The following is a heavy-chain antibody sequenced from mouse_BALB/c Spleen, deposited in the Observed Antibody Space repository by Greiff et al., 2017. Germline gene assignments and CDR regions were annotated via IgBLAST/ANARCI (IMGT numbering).Heavy chain of an antibody. J-gene: IGHJ2*01. CDR1: GYSITSGYY. CDR3: AREGGTRFDY. V-gene: IGHV3-6*02. Sequence: EVQLVESGPGLVKPSQSLSLTCSVTGYSITSGYYWNWIRQFPGNKLEWMGYISYDGSNNYNPSLKNRISITRDTSKNQFFLKLNSVTTEDTATYYCAREGGTRFDYWGQGTTLTVSS. CDR2: ISYDGSN. D-gene: IGHD3-3*01.